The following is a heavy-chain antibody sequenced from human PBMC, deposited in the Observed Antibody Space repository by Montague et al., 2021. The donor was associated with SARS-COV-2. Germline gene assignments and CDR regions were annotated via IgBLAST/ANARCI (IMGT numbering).Heavy chain of an antibody. J-gene: IGHJ2*01. CDR1: GGSISSSHW. CDR3: AREFRTYGYGGQYWYFDL. D-gene: IGHD3-10*01. Sequence: ETLSLTCAVSGGSISSSHWWSWVRQPPGKGLEWIGEIYHSGSTNYNPSLKSRVTISIDKSKNQFSLKLSSVTAADTAVYYCAREFRTYGYGGQYWYFDLWGRGTLVTASS. V-gene: IGHV4-4*02. CDR2: IYHSGST.